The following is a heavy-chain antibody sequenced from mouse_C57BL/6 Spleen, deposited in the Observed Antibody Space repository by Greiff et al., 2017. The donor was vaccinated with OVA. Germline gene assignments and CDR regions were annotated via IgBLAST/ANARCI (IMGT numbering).Heavy chain of an antibody. D-gene: IGHD4-1*01. V-gene: IGHV5-9-1*02. Sequence: EVKLVESGEGLVKPGGSLKLSCAASGFTFSSYAMSWVRQTPEKRLEWVAYISSGGDYIYYAATVKGRFTISRHNTRNTLYLQMSSLKSEDTAMNYCTGDSHWDDYAMDYWGQGTSVTVSS. CDR2: ISSGGDYI. CDR3: TGDSHWDDYAMDY. J-gene: IGHJ4*01. CDR1: GFTFSSYA.